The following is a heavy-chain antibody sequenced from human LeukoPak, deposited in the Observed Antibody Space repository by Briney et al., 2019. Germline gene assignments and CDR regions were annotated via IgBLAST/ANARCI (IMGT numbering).Heavy chain of an antibody. J-gene: IGHJ4*02. V-gene: IGHV4-39*01. CDR1: GGSTSSSDYY. D-gene: IGHD2-2*01. CDR3: ARQGCTSTSCYSDY. CDR2: IFHSGST. Sequence: SETLSLTCTVSGGSTSSSDYYWGWIRQPPGKGLAWIGSIFHSGSTYYNPSLKSRVAISVDTSKNQFFLKLNSVTAADTAVYFCARQGCTSTSCYSDYWGQGTLVTVSS.